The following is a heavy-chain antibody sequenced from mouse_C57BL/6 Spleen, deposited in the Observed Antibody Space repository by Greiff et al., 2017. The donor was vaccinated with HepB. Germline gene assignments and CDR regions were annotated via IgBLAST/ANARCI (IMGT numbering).Heavy chain of an antibody. V-gene: IGHV1-50*01. D-gene: IGHD1-1*01. Sequence: QVQLQQPGAELVKPGASVKLSCKASGYTFTSYWMQWVKQRPGQGLEWIGEIDPSDIYTNYNQKFKGKATLTVDTSSSTAYMQLSSLTSEDSAVYYCARYYGSSQAWFAYWGQGTLVTVSA. CDR3: ARYYGSSQAWFAY. J-gene: IGHJ3*01. CDR2: IDPSDIYT. CDR1: GYTFTSYW.